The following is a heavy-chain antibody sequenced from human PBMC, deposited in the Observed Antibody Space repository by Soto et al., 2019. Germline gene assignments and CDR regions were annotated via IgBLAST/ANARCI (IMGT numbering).Heavy chain of an antibody. CDR2: ISSSSSTI. CDR3: ARDRGYCYGMDV. J-gene: IGHJ6*02. D-gene: IGHD5-12*01. V-gene: IGHV3-48*02. Sequence: GSLRLYCTASGFTFGDYAMSWVRQAPGKGLEWVSYISSSSSTIYYADSVKGRFTISRDNAKNSLYLQMNSLRDEDTAVYYCARDRGYCYGMDVWGQGTTVTVSS. CDR1: GFTFGDYA.